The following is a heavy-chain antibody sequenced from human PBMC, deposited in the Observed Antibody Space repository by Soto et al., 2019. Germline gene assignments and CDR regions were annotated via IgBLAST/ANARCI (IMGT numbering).Heavy chain of an antibody. V-gene: IGHV3-9*01. Sequence: EVQLVESGGGLVQPGRSLRLSCAASGFTFDDYAMHWFRQAPGKGLEWVSGISWNSRSIGYADSVKGRFTISRENTKNPLYLQRNGLRAEDTVLYCCAKDWGRGGGVTKLLCAFDIWGQGTMVTVSS. D-gene: IGHD4-17*01. J-gene: IGHJ3*02. CDR2: ISWNSRSI. CDR1: GFTFDDYA. CDR3: AKDWGRGGGVTKLLCAFDI.